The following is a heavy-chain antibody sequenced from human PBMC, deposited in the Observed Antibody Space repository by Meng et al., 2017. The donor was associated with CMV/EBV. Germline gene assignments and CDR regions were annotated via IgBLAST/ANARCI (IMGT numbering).Heavy chain of an antibody. J-gene: IGHJ4*02. CDR2: ISSSSSYI. V-gene: IGHV3-21*01. Sequence: GESLKISCAASRFTFSSYSMNWVRQAPGKGLEWVSSISSSSSYIYYADSVKGRFTISRDNAKNSLYLQMNSLRAEDTAVYYCARDRGYYGSGSYGDYWGQGTLVTVSS. CDR1: RFTFSSYS. D-gene: IGHD3-10*01. CDR3: ARDRGYYGSGSYGDY.